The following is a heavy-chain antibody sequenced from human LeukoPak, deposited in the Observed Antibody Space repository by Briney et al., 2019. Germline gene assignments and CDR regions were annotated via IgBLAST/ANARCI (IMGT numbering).Heavy chain of an antibody. J-gene: IGHJ6*03. CDR1: GGSISSGSYY. V-gene: IGHV4-61*02. Sequence: SQTLSLTCTVSGGSISSGSYYWSWIRQPAGKGLERIGRIYTSGSTNYNPSLKSRVTISVDTSKNQFSLKLSSVTAADTAVYYCARGVTMDVWGKGTTVTVSS. CDR3: ARGVTMDV. CDR2: IYTSGST. D-gene: IGHD4-11*01.